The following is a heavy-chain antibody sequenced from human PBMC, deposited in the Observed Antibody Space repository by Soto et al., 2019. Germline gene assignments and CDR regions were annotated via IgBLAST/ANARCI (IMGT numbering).Heavy chain of an antibody. CDR1: GFTFSSYG. CDR2: ISYDGSNK. V-gene: IGHV3-30*18. D-gene: IGHD1-26*01. Sequence: GGSLRLSCAASGFTFSSYGMHWVRQAPGKGLEWVAVISYDGSNKYYADSVKGRFTISRDNSKNTLYLQMNSLRAEDTAVYYCAKDLLSTTFFDYWGQGTLVTVSS. J-gene: IGHJ4*02. CDR3: AKDLLSTTFFDY.